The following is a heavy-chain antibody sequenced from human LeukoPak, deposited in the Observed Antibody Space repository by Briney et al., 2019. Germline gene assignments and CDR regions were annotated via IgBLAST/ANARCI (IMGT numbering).Heavy chain of an antibody. CDR3: AREVRTAMAY. J-gene: IGHJ4*02. CDR1: GFTFSSYA. D-gene: IGHD2-21*02. Sequence: PGGSLRLSCAASGFTFSSYAMSWVRQAPGKGLVWVSYINIDERITGYADSVKGRFTISRDNAKNSLYLQMNSLRAEDTAVYYCAREVRTAMAYWGQGTLVTVSS. V-gene: IGHV3-74*01. CDR2: INIDERIT.